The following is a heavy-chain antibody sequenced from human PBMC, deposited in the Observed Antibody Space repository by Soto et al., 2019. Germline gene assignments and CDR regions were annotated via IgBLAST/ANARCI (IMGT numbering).Heavy chain of an antibody. J-gene: IGHJ4*02. CDR2: IHHSGAT. CDR3: ARPSRPKTGQLHY. V-gene: IGHV4-38-2*01. Sequence: FAWSRQLEKKKLEGIGSIHHSGATYFNPSLKSRVTISVETCKNQLSLKLSSVTAADTAVYFCARPSRPKTGQLHYWGLGPLLSVS. D-gene: IGHD3-9*01.